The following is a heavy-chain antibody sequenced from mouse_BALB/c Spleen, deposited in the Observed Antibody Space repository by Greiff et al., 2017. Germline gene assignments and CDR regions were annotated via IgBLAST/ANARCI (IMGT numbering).Heavy chain of an antibody. Sequence: QVHVKQSGPELVKPGASVKISCKASGYAFSSSWMNWVKQRPGQGLEWIGRIYPGDGDTNYNGKFKGKATLTADKSSSTAYMQLSSLTSVDSAVYFCARNLVTTVVAPYAMDYWGQGTSVTVSS. D-gene: IGHD1-1*01. CDR1: GYAFSSSW. V-gene: IGHV1-82*01. J-gene: IGHJ4*01. CDR2: IYPGDGDT. CDR3: ARNLVTTVVAPYAMDY.